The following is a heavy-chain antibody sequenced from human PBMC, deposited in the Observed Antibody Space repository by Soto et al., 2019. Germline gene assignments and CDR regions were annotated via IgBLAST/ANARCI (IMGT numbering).Heavy chain of an antibody. J-gene: IGHJ4*02. V-gene: IGHV4-34*01. CDR1: GGSFSGYY. D-gene: IGHD6-13*01. CDR3: ARTYSSSWSPFDH. Sequence: QVQLQQWGAGLLKPSETLSLTCAVYGGSFSGYYWSWIRQPPGKGLERIGEINQSGRTNYNPSLKSRVTISGDTSKDQFSLKLSSVTAADTAVYYWARTYSSSWSPFDHWGQGTLVTVSS. CDR2: INQSGRT.